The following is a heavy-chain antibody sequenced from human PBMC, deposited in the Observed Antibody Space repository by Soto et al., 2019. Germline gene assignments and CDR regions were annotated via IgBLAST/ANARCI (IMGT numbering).Heavy chain of an antibody. Sequence: GESLKISCQASGYSFSNFWIAWVRQISGEGLEWLGIIYPDDSETRYSPSFLGQVTISADKSIKTTYLQWSSLKASDTAIYFCASSVLVTSMMNYFDLWGQGTLVTVSS. CDR2: IYPDDSET. CDR3: ASSVLVTSMMNYFDL. V-gene: IGHV5-51*01. D-gene: IGHD2-8*02. J-gene: IGHJ4*02. CDR1: GYSFSNFW.